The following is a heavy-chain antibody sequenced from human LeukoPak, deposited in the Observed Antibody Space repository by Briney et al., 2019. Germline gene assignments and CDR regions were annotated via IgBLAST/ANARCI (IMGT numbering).Heavy chain of an antibody. Sequence: SVKVSCKASGGTFSSYAISWVRQAPGQGLEWMGRIIPIFGTANYAQKFQGRVTITTDESASTAYMELSSLRSEDTAVYYCARTGIAVAGGAEYFQHWGQGTLVTVSS. CDR3: ARTGIAVAGGAEYFQH. CDR2: IIPIFGTA. V-gene: IGHV1-69*05. CDR1: GGTFSSYA. J-gene: IGHJ1*01. D-gene: IGHD6-19*01.